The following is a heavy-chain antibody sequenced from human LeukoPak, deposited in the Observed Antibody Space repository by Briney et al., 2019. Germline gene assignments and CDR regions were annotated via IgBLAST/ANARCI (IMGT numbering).Heavy chain of an antibody. V-gene: IGHV1-2*02. D-gene: IGHD4-17*01. J-gene: IGHJ5*02. CDR2: MNPNSGGT. CDR3: ARDYGDYIS. CDR1: GYTFTSYD. Sequence: ASVKVSCKASGYTFTSYDINWVRQATGQGLEWMGWMNPNSGGTNYAQKFQGRVTMTRDTSISTAYMELSRLRSDDTAVYYCARDYGDYISWGQGTLVTVSS.